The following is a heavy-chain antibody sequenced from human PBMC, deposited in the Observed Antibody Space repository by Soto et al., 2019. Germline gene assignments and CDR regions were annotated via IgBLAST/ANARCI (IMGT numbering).Heavy chain of an antibody. CDR1: GYTFRNFG. Sequence: QIQLLQSGAEVKKPGASVKVTCKASGYTFRNFGISWVRQAPGQGLEWMGWISAYNANANYAQKFQGRLTMTADTSTSTAYMELRSLRSDDTAVYYCARENSYFDYLGQGTLVTFSS. J-gene: IGHJ4*02. V-gene: IGHV1-18*01. CDR2: ISAYNANA. CDR3: ARENSYFDY.